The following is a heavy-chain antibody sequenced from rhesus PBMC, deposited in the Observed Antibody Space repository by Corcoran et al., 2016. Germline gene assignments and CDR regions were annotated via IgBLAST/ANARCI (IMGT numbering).Heavy chain of an antibody. Sequence: QVQLQESGPGLVKPSETLFLTCAVYGGSFRSYWWNWFRQSPGKGLEWIGEINGYRRSTNYNPSLQSRVTISQDVSRNRFSLKLTSVTAADTAVYYCASPVRYRFDVWGPGVLVSVSS. V-gene: IGHV4-80*01. CDR3: ASPVRYRFDV. J-gene: IGHJ5-1*01. CDR2: INGYRRST. CDR1: GGSFRSYW.